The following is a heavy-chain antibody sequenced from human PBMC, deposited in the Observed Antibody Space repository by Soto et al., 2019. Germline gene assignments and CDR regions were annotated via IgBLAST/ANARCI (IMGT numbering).Heavy chain of an antibody. CDR2: IYYSGST. V-gene: IGHV4-39*01. CDR1: DGSISGSSYY. Sequence: QLQLQESGPGLVKPSEPLSLTCTVSDGSISGSSYYWGWIRQPPGKGLEWIGNIYYSGSTYYNLSLKSRVTISVDTSKNKFSLKLSSVTAADTAVYYCARHRYYFDNWGQGTLVTVSS. CDR3: ARHRYYFDN. J-gene: IGHJ4*02.